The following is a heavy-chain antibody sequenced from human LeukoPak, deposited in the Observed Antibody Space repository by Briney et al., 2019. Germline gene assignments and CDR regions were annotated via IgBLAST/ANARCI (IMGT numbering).Heavy chain of an antibody. J-gene: IGHJ5*02. D-gene: IGHD2-2*02. Sequence: ASVKVSCKASGYTFTGYYMHWVRQAPGQGLEWMGWINPNSGGTNYAQKFQGRVTMTRDTSISTAYMELSRLRSDDTAVYYCARARQGYCSSTSCYTFDPWGQGTLVTVSS. V-gene: IGHV1-2*02. CDR1: GYTFTGYY. CDR3: ARARQGYCSSTSCYTFDP. CDR2: INPNSGGT.